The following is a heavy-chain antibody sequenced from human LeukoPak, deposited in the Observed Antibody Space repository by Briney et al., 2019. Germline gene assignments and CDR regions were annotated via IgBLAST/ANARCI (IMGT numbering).Heavy chain of an antibody. CDR2: IKQDEIEK. J-gene: IGHJ4*02. CDR1: GFTFRSHW. CDR3: AREGSTMIVHDY. Sequence: GGSLRLSCAASGFTFRSHWMSWVRQAPGKGLEWVANIKQDEIEKYYVDSVKGRFTISRDNAKNSVYLQMDSLRSEDTAVYYCAREGSTMIVHDYWGQGTLVTASA. V-gene: IGHV3-7*01. D-gene: IGHD3-22*01.